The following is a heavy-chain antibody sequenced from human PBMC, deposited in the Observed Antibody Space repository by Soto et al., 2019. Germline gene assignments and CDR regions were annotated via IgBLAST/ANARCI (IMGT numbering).Heavy chain of an antibody. D-gene: IGHD6-13*01. CDR3: ARHGEHSSSWYFDY. V-gene: IGHV4-30-2*01. Sequence: TQSLTCAVSSRCPGTAIFSWSWLRQPKGKGLAGIGYTYHRGSTYYNPSLKSRGTISVDRSKNQFSLKLSSVTAADAAVYYCARHGEHSSSWYFDYWGQGT. J-gene: IGHJ4*02. CDR1: SRCPGTAIFS. CDR2: TYHRGST.